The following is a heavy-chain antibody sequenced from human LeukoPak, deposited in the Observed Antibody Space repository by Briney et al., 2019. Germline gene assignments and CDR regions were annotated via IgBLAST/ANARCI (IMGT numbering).Heavy chain of an antibody. CDR2: IYYSGSTYSENT. J-gene: IGHJ4*02. CDR3: ARDSFDYGVDY. D-gene: IGHD4-17*01. CDR1: GGSISSGGYS. Sequence: ASETLSLTCAVSGGSISSGGYSWSWIRQPPGKGLEWIGYIYYSGSTYSENTYYNPSLKSRLSISLDTSKNQFSLKLSSVTAADTAVYYCARDSFDYGVDYWGQGTLVTVSS. V-gene: IGHV4-31*11.